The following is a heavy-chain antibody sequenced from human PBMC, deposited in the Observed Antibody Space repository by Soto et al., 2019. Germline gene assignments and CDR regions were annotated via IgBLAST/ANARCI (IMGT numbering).Heavy chain of an antibody. J-gene: IGHJ4*02. CDR2: IYPGYSDI. V-gene: IGHV5-51*01. CDR1: GYSFADFW. CDR3: ARPPGSGTLFAN. Sequence: GESLKISCQGSGYSFADFWIGWVRQVPGRGPEWVGIIYPGYSDIRYRPSFQGRVTISADKSVNTAYLQWSSLRASDTAIYYCARPPGSGTLFANWGQGTPVTVSS. D-gene: IGHD2-15*01.